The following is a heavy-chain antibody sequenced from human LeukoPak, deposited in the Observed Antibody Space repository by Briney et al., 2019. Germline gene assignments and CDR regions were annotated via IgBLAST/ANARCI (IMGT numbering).Heavy chain of an antibody. J-gene: IGHJ6*03. CDR1: GGSFSGYY. CDR2: INHSGST. D-gene: IGHD6-19*01. Sequence: PSETLSLTCAVYGGSFSGYYWSWIRQPPGKGLEWIGEINHSGSTNYNPSLKSRVTISVDTSKNQFSLKLSSVTAADTAVYYCARYVGSAGHYPYYYYYYMDVWGKGPRSPSP. CDR3: ARYVGSAGHYPYYYYYYMDV. V-gene: IGHV4-34*01.